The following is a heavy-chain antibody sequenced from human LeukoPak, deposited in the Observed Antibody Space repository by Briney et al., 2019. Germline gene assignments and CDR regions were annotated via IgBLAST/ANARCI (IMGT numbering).Heavy chain of an antibody. CDR1: GYSISTGYY. CDR2: INHSGST. J-gene: IGHJ4*02. D-gene: IGHD3-3*01. CDR3: ARDVFSEWFFDY. Sequence: SETLSLTCTVSGYSISTGYYWSWIRQPPGKGLEWIGEINHSGSTNYNPSLKSRVTISVDTSKNQFSLKLSSVTAADTAVYYCARDVFSEWFFDYWGQGTLVTVSS. V-gene: IGHV4-38-2*02.